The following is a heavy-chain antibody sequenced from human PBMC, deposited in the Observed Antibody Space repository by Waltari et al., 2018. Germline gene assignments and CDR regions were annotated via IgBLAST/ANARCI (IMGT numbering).Heavy chain of an antibody. D-gene: IGHD2-2*02. V-gene: IGHV3-23*01. CDR1: GFTFSSYA. J-gene: IGHJ4*02. Sequence: EVQLLESGGGLVQPGGSLRLSCAASGFTFSSYAMSWVRQAPGTGLGWVSAISGSGGSTYYAESVKGRFTISRDNSKNTLYLQMNSLRAEDTAVYYCAKEPAAHNPYTIDYWGQGTLVTVSS. CDR3: AKEPAAHNPYTIDY. CDR2: ISGSGGST.